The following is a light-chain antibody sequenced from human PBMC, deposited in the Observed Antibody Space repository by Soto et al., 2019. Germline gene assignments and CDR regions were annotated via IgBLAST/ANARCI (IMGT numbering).Light chain of an antibody. J-gene: IGKJ3*01. CDR3: QQYDSLPLS. CDR2: DAS. Sequence: DIQMTQSPSSLSASVGDRVTITCQASQDISSYLNWYQVKPGKAPKLLIYDASTLETGVPLRSSASGSGTDFTFTITGLQPEDRATYFCQQYDSLPLSFGPGTTVHFK. CDR1: QDISSY. V-gene: IGKV1-33*01.